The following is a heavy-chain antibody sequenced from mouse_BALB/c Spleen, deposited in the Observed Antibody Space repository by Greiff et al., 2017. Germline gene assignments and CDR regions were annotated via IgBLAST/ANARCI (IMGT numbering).Heavy chain of an antibody. J-gene: IGHJ4*01. CDR1: GYAFSSSW. D-gene: IGHD2-4*01. V-gene: IGHV1-82*01. CDR3: ARLITTGGNAMDY. Sequence: QVQLQQSGHELVKPGASVKISCKASGYAFSSSWMNWVKQRPGQGLEWIGRIYPGDGDTNYNGKFKGKATLTADKSSSTAYMQLSSLTSVDSAVYFCARLITTGGNAMDYWGQGTSVTVSS. CDR2: IYPGDGDT.